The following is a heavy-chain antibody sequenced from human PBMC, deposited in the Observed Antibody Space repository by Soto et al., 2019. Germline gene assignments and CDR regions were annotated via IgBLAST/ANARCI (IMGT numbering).Heavy chain of an antibody. CDR1: GGTFSSYA. CDR2: IIPIFGTA. CDR3: ARGVDYVWGSYVY. J-gene: IGHJ4*02. Sequence: SVNFSCKASGGTFSSYAISWVRQAPGQGLEWMGGIIPIFGTANYAQKFQGRVTITADKSTSTAYMELSSLRSEDTAVYYCARGVDYVWGSYVYWGQGTLVTVSS. V-gene: IGHV1-69*06. D-gene: IGHD3-16*01.